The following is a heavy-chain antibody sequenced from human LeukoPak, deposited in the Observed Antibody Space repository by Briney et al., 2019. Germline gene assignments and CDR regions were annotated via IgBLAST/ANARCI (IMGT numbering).Heavy chain of an antibody. CDR1: GFTFSNAW. CDR2: IKSRTDGGTT. CDR3: ARSLYSSGWSYGDY. Sequence: GGSLRLSCAASGFTFSNAWMSWVRQAPGKGLEWVGRIKSRTDGGTTDYAAPVKGRFTISRDNSKNTLYLQMNSLRAEDTAVYYCARSLYSSGWSYGDYWGQGTLVTVSS. D-gene: IGHD6-19*01. J-gene: IGHJ4*02. V-gene: IGHV3-15*01.